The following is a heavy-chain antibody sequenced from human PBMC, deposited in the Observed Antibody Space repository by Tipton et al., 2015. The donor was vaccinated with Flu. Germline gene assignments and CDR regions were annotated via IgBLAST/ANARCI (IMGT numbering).Heavy chain of an antibody. CDR3: ARGGIVVVVAAMGGLDY. Sequence: SLRLSCAASGFTFSSYAMHWVRQAPGKGLEWEAVISYDGSNKYYADSVKGRFTISRDNSKNTLYLQMNSLRAEDTAVYYCARGGIVVVVAAMGGLDYWGQGTLVTVSS. CDR1: GFTFSSYA. V-gene: IGHV3-30-3*01. D-gene: IGHD2-15*01. J-gene: IGHJ4*02. CDR2: ISYDGSNK.